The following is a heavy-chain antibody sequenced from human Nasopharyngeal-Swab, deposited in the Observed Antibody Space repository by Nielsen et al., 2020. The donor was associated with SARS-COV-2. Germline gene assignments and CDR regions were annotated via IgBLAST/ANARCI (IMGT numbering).Heavy chain of an antibody. CDR2: ISSSSSYI. Sequence: WIRQAPGKGLEWVSSISSSSSYIYYADSVKGRFTISRDNAKNSLYLQMNSLRAEDTAVYYCARDRRYYGSGSYSDYYCGMDVWGQGTTVTVSS. V-gene: IGHV3-21*01. CDR3: ARDRRYYGSGSYSDYYCGMDV. J-gene: IGHJ6*02. D-gene: IGHD3-10*01.